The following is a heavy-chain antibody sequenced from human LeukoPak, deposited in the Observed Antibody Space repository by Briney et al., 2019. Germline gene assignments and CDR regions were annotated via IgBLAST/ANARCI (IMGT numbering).Heavy chain of an antibody. CDR3: ASSVDTAMVGDY. Sequence: SETLSLTCTVSGGSINSGSYYWNWIRQPAGKGLEWIGHIYTSGISNYNPALKSRVSMSVDTSKNQFSLKLRSVTAADTGVYYCASSVDTAMVGDYWGQGTLVTVSS. V-gene: IGHV4-61*09. J-gene: IGHJ4*02. CDR2: IYTSGIS. CDR1: GGSINSGSYY. D-gene: IGHD5-18*01.